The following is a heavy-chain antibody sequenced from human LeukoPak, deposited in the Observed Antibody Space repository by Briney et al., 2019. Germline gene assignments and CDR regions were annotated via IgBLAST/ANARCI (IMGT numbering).Heavy chain of an antibody. CDR2: ISYDGSNK. D-gene: IGHD1-26*01. J-gene: IGHJ6*02. CDR3: ARAPELRPYYYYGMDV. CDR1: GFTFSSYA. Sequence: GGSLRLSCAASGFTFSSYAMHWVRQAPGKGLEWVAVISYDGSNKYYADSVKGRFTISRDNSKNTLYLQMNSLRAEDTAVYYCARAPELRPYYYYGMDVWGQGTTVTVSS. V-gene: IGHV3-30-3*01.